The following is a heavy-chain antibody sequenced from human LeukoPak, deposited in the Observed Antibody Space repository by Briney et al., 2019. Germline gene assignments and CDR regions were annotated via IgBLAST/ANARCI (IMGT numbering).Heavy chain of an antibody. V-gene: IGHV3-7*01. CDR1: GFTFSSCW. Sequence: PGGSLRLSCAASGFTFSSCWMSWVRQAPGKGLEWVANIKQDGSEKYYVDSVKGRFTISRDNAKNSLYLQMNSLRAEDTAVYYCARDLGAAAGMASFDYWGQGTLVTVSS. D-gene: IGHD6-13*01. J-gene: IGHJ4*02. CDR2: IKQDGSEK. CDR3: ARDLGAAAGMASFDY.